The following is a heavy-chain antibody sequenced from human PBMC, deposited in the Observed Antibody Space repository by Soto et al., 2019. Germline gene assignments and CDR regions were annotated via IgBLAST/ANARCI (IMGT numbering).Heavy chain of an antibody. D-gene: IGHD7-27*01. CDR3: TKRVGANWGTFDY. CDR2: ISGGGDRT. Sequence: EVQLLESGGGLVQPGGSLRLSCAASGITFSSHAMTWVRQAQGKGLEWVSAISGGGDRTYYADSVKGRFTISRDNSKNTVYLQMNSLSAEDTAIYYCTKRVGANWGTFDYWVQGVLVAVSS. V-gene: IGHV3-23*01. J-gene: IGHJ4*02. CDR1: GITFSSHA.